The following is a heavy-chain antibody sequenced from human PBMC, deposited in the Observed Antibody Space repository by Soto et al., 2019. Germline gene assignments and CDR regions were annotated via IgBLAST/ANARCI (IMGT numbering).Heavy chain of an antibody. J-gene: IGHJ4*02. CDR1: GASISYGGFS. Sequence: SETLSLTCTVSGASISYGGFSWSWIRQSPGKGLEWIGYISHLESTYFHPSFKSRLTMSIDRTRNQFSLKLSSVTAADMAVYYCARGGGYDSFDYWGQGVLVTVPS. CDR2: ISHLEST. CDR3: ARGGGYDSFDY. V-gene: IGHV4-30-2*06. D-gene: IGHD5-12*01.